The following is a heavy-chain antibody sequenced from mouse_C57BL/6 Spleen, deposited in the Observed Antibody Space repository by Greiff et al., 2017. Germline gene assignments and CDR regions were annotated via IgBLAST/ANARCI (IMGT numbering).Heavy chain of an antibody. CDR2: IDPETGGT. J-gene: IGHJ2*01. V-gene: IGHV1-15*01. Sequence: QVQLQQSGAELVRPGASVTLSCKASGYTFTDYEMHWVKQTPVHGLEWIGAIDPETGGTAYNQKFKGKAILTADKSSSTAYMELLGLTSEDSAVYYYKRKVWVDYRGQSATLTVSS. CDR3: KRKVWVDY. CDR1: GYTFTDYE.